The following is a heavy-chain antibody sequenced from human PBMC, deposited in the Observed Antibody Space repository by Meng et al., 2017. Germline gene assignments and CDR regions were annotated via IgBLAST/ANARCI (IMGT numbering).Heavy chain of an antibody. D-gene: IGHD3-10*01. J-gene: IGHJ4*02. CDR1: GGSISSSSYY. CDR3: ARDLLLEGDF. Sequence: LQLQESGPGLVKPSETLSLTCTVSGGSISSSSYYWGWIRQPPGKGLEWIGSIYYSGSTYYNPSLKSRVTISVDTSKNQFSLKLSSVTAADTAVYHCARDLLLEGDFWGQGTLVTVSS. CDR2: IYYSGST. V-gene: IGHV4-39*07.